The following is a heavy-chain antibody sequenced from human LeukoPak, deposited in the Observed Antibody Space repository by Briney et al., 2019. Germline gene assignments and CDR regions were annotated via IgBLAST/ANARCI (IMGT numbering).Heavy chain of an antibody. CDR3: GGFPYYYYGMDV. CDR1: GGSISSSNW. Sequence: PSETLSLTCAVSGGSISSSNWWSWVRQPPGKGLEWIGEIYHSGSTNYNPSLKSRVTISVDTSKNQFSLKLSSVTAADTAVYYCGGFPYYYYGMDVWGQGTTVTVSS. CDR2: IYHSGST. V-gene: IGHV4-4*02. J-gene: IGHJ6*02.